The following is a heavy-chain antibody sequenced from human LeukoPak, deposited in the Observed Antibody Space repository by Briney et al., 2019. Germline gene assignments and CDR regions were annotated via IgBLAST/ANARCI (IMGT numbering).Heavy chain of an antibody. J-gene: IGHJ4*02. Sequence: SETLSLTCAVYGGSFSGYSWSWFGQPPGKGRNWIGEINHSGSTNYNPSLKSRVTISVDTSKNQFSLKLSSVTAADTAVYYCARGGIKAVAGTTTLDYWGQGTLVTVSS. CDR2: INHSGST. D-gene: IGHD6-19*01. CDR1: GGSFSGYS. V-gene: IGHV4-34*01. CDR3: ARGGIKAVAGTTTLDY.